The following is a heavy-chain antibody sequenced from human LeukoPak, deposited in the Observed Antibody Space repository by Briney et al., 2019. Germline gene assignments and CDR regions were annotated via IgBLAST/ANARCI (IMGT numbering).Heavy chain of an antibody. V-gene: IGHV3-7*03. CDR3: AKVATYCTGTSCPPVH. CDR2: IKQDVTEK. J-gene: IGHJ4*02. D-gene: IGHD2-2*01. Sequence: PGGSLRLSCAASGFTFSSYWMSWVRQAPGKGLEWVAYIKQDVTEKYYVDSVKGRFSISRDNAKNSLYLQMNSLRVEDTAVYYCAKVATYCTGTSCPPVHWGQGTLVTVSS. CDR1: GFTFSSYW.